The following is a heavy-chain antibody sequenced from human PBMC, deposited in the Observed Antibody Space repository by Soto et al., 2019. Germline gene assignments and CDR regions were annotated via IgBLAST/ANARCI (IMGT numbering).Heavy chain of an antibody. D-gene: IGHD6-13*01. CDR3: ARRHSSSSAFDP. V-gene: IGHV5-10-1*01. J-gene: IGHJ5*02. CDR2: IDPSDSYT. Sequence: GESLKISCKGSGYSFTSYWINWVRQMPGKGLEWMGRIDPSDSYTNYSPSFQGHVTISADKSISTAYLQWSRLKASDTAMYYCARRHSSSSAFDPWGQGTLVTVSS. CDR1: GYSFTSYW.